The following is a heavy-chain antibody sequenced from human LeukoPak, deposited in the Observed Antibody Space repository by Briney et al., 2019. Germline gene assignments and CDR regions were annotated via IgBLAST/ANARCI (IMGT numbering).Heavy chain of an antibody. CDR2: IYHSGST. V-gene: IGHV4-59*08. CDR3: ARSLDYSFDY. Sequence: PSETLSLTCTVSGGSISSYYWSWIRQPPGKGLEWIGSIYHSGSTYYNPSLKSRVTISVDTSKNQFSLKLSSVTAADTAVYYCARSLDYSFDYWGQGTLVTVSS. J-gene: IGHJ4*02. CDR1: GGSISSYY. D-gene: IGHD2-15*01.